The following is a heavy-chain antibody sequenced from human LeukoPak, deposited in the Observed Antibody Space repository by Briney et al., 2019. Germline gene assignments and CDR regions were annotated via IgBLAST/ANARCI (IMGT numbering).Heavy chain of an antibody. V-gene: IGHV4-30-4*01. Sequence: SQTLSLTCTVSGASISGGDYYWNWIRQPPGKGLEWIGYIYASGSTFYSPSLKSRVSISVDTSKKQFSLKLSSVTAADTAVYYCARAHDFCSGHRAFDIWGQGTMVIVSS. CDR1: GASISGGDYY. J-gene: IGHJ3*02. D-gene: IGHD3-3*01. CDR2: IYASGST. CDR3: ARAHDFCSGHRAFDI.